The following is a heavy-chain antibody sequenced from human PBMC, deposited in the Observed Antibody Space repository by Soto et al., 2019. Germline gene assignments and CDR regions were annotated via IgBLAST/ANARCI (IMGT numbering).Heavy chain of an antibody. CDR2: LSDYTANR. CDR1: GYTLSSYG. Sequence: APAKVSCKASGYTLSSYGFSWVRQATGQGLEWMGWLSDYTANRYYAQKLPGRVTMTKDTSTGTAYMELRGLRSDATATYYCARDSVRSCRGGVCYQGYYYFAIDVWAQGTTVTVSS. CDR3: ARDSVRSCRGGVCYQGYYYFAIDV. D-gene: IGHD2-8*02. J-gene: IGHJ6*02. V-gene: IGHV1-18*01.